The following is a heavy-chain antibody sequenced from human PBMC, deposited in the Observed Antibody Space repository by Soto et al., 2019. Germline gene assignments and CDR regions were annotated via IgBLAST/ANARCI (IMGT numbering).Heavy chain of an antibody. CDR1: GYTFTTYG. Sequence: ASVKVSCKASGYTFTTYGISWVRQAPGQGLEWVGWITAYNGHTNSAQKVQGRVTLSTDTSTNSAYMELRSLKSDDTAVYYCARAAVVVPGPTTVTYQYNGMDVWGQGPRSPSP. V-gene: IGHV1-18*04. CDR2: ITAYNGHT. CDR3: ARAAVVVPGPTTVTYQYNGMDV. J-gene: IGHJ6*02. D-gene: IGHD2-2*01.